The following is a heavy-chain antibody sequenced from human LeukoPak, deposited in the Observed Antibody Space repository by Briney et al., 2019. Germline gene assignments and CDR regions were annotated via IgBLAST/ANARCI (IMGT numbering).Heavy chain of an antibody. CDR1: GYSISSGYY. J-gene: IGHJ4*02. CDR3: ARDLVVISLYYFDY. CDR2: IYHSGST. Sequence: SETLSLTCTVSGYSISSGYYWGWIRQPPGKGLEWIGSIYHSGSTYYNPSLKSRVTISVGTSKNQFSLKLSSVTAADTAVYYCARDLVVISLYYFDYWGQGTLVTVSS. D-gene: IGHD3-22*01. V-gene: IGHV4-38-2*02.